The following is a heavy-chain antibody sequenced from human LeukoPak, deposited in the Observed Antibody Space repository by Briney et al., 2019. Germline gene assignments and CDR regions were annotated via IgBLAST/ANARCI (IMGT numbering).Heavy chain of an antibody. V-gene: IGHV1-69*13. D-gene: IGHD4-23*01. CDR3: ARGRPGGGFYYYYYGMDV. J-gene: IGHJ6*02. Sequence: SVKVSCKASGGTFSSYANSWVRQAPGPGLEWMGGIIPIFGTANYAQKFQGRVTITADESTSTAYMELSSLRSEDKAVYYCARGRPGGGFYYYYYGMDVWGQGTTVTVSS. CDR1: GGTFSSYA. CDR2: IIPIFGTA.